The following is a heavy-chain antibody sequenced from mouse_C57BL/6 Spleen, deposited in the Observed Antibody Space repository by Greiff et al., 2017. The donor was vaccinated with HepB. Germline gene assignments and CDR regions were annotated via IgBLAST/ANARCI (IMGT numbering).Heavy chain of an antibody. J-gene: IGHJ1*03. CDR3: ARSGYYGDYWYFDV. D-gene: IGHD1-2*01. Sequence: VQLKESGPGLVKPSQSLSLTCSVTGYSITSGYYWNWIRQFPGNKLEWMGYISYDGSNNYNPSLKNRISITRDTSKNQFFLKLNSVTTEDTATYYCARSGYYGDYWYFDVWGTGTTVTVSS. CDR1: GYSITSGYY. CDR2: ISYDGSN. V-gene: IGHV3-6*01.